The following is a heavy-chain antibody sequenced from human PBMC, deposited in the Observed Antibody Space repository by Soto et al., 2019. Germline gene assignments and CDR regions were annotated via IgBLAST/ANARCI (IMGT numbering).Heavy chain of an antibody. CDR1: GYTFTGYY. CDR3: ARARVLRYFDCLPLGGMDV. CDR2: INPNSGGT. Sequence: QVQLVQSGAEVKKPGASVKVSCKASGYTFTGYYMHWVRQAPGQGLEWMGWINPNSGGTNYAQKFQGWVTMTRDTTISTAYMELSRLRSDDTAVYYCARARVLRYFDCLPLGGMDVWGQGTTVTVSS. D-gene: IGHD3-9*01. V-gene: IGHV1-2*04. J-gene: IGHJ6*02.